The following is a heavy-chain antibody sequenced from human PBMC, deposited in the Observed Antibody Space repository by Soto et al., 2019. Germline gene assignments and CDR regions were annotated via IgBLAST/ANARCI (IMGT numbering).Heavy chain of an antibody. Sequence: PGGSLSLSCASLRFPFPSYRMQWVPEAPGKGLEWVAVMWYDGGNKYYSDSARGRSTISRDNSKNTVYLQMNSVGAEDTAVYYCARGGDSYGYGEYYYYGMDVWGQGT. CDR1: RFPFPSYR. J-gene: IGHJ6*02. D-gene: IGHD5-18*01. CDR3: ARGGDSYGYGEYYYYGMDV. CDR2: MWYDGGNK. V-gene: IGHV3-33*01.